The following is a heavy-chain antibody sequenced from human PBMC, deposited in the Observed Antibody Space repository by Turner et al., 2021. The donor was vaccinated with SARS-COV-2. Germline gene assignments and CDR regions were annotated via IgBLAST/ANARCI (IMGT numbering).Heavy chain of an antibody. D-gene: IGHD1-26*01. CDR3: LRGGRGRPFDI. J-gene: IGHJ3*02. V-gene: IGHV3-72*01. CDR1: GLRFSDYH. Sequence: EAQLVESGGGFVQRGGSLRLPCAASGLRFSDYHMDWVRQAPGKGLEWVGRIRDKASGDTTEYATSVKGRFSVSRDDSDNSLFLQMNSLQIEDTAVYYCLRGGRGRPFDIWGQGSAVTISS. CDR2: IRDKASGDTT.